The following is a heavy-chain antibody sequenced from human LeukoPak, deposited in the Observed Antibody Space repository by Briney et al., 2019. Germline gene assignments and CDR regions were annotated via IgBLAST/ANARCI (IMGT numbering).Heavy chain of an antibody. J-gene: IGHJ4*02. CDR2: IIPILGIA. D-gene: IGHD6-6*01. Sequence: GSSVKVSCKASGGTFSSYAISWVRQAPGQGLEWMGRIIPILGIANYAQKFQGRVTIIADKSTSTAYMELSSLRSEDTAVYYCARGTSSSSDYWGQGTLVTVSS. CDR1: GGTFSSYA. CDR3: ARGTSSSSDY. V-gene: IGHV1-69*04.